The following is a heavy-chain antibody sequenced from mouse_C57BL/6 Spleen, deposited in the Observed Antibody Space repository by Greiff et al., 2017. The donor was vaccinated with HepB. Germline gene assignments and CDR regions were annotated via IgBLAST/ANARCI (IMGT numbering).Heavy chain of an antibody. J-gene: IGHJ4*01. CDR3: ARTLRYAMDY. CDR2: IDPSDSYT. Sequence: QVHVKQPGAELVRPGTSVKLSCKASGYTFTSYWMHWVKQRPGQGLEWIGVIDPSDSYTNYNQKFKGKATLTVDTSSSTAYMQLSSLTSEDSAVYYCARTLRYAMDYWGQGTSVTVSS. V-gene: IGHV1-59*01. CDR1: GYTFTSYW.